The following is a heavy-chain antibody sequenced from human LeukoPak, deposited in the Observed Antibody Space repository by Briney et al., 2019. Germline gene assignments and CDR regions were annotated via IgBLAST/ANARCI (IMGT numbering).Heavy chain of an antibody. CDR2: INHSGST. CDR1: GGSFSGHY. V-gene: IGHV4-34*01. Sequence: PSETLSLTCAVYGGSFSGHYWSWIRQPPGKELEWIGEINHSGSTNYNPSLKSRVTISVDTSKNQFSLKLSSVTAADTAVYYCARSCSSTSCYVGGAFDIWGQGTMVTVSS. J-gene: IGHJ3*02. D-gene: IGHD2-2*01. CDR3: ARSCSSTSCYVGGAFDI.